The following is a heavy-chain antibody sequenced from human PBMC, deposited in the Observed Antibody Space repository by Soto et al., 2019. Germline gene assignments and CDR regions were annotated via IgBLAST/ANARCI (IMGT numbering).Heavy chain of an antibody. V-gene: IGHV1-69*02. Sequence: VQLVQSGAEVKKPGSSVKVSCKASGGTFSSYTISWVRQAPGQGLEWMGRLIPILGIANYAQKFQGRVTVTADISTCTAYMELSSLGSEDTAVYYCASLMSSGYYYGMDVWGQGTTVTVSS. CDR2: LIPILGIA. CDR3: ASLMSSGYYYGMDV. CDR1: GGTFSSYT. D-gene: IGHD3-10*01. J-gene: IGHJ6*02.